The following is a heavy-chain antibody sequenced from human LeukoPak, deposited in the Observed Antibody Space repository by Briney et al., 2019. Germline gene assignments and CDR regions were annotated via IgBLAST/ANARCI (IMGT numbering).Heavy chain of an antibody. V-gene: IGHV6-1*01. J-gene: IGHJ6*03. D-gene: IGHD6-19*01. CDR3: ARGVEQWLVKSVIYYYYYMDV. Sequence: SQTLSLTCAISGDSVSSNSAAWNWLRQSPSRGLEWLGRTYYRSKWYNDYAVSVKSRITINPDTSKNQFSLQLNSVTPEDTAVYYCARGVEQWLVKSVIYYYYYMDVWGKGTTVTVSS. CDR1: GDSVSSNSAA. CDR2: TYYRSKWYN.